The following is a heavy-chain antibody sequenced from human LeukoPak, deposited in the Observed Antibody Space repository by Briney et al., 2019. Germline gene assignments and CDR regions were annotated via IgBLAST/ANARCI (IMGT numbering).Heavy chain of an antibody. CDR2: IIPILSTT. J-gene: IGHJ4*02. V-gene: IGHV1-69*06. CDR1: GGSFNTHA. CDR3: ARARNYCESTACYNHFDV. D-gene: IGHD2-2*02. Sequence: SLKASCKASGGSFNTHAISWVRQAPGQGLEWMGRIIPILSTTTYAQKFQGRVTITADKSTSTAYMEVSSLRSDDTAVYYCARARNYCESTACYNHFDVWGQGTLVTVSS.